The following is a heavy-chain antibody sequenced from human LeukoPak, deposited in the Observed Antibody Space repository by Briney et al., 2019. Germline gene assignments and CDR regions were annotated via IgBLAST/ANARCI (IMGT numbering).Heavy chain of an antibody. CDR2: IYYSGST. D-gene: IGHD1-26*01. Sequence: SGTLSLTCAVSGGSISSSSYYWGWIRQPPGKGLEWIGSIYYSGSTYYNLSLKSRVTISVDTSENQFSLKLSSVTAADTAVYYCARQSGSYYPHYFDYWGQGTLVTVSS. J-gene: IGHJ4*02. CDR1: GGSISSSSYY. CDR3: ARQSGSYYPHYFDY. V-gene: IGHV4-39*01.